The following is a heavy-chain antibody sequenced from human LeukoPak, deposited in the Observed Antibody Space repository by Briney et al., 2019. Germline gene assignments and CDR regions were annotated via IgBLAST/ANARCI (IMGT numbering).Heavy chain of an antibody. CDR3: AKDAELDY. Sequence: GGSLRLSCAASGFTFDDYTMHWVRQAPGKGLEWVSLISWNGDITYYADSVQGRFTISRDNNKNSLCLQMNRLRAEDTALYYCAKDAELDYWGQGTLVTVST. CDR1: GFTFDDYT. V-gene: IGHV3-43*01. J-gene: IGHJ4*02. CDR2: ISWNGDIT.